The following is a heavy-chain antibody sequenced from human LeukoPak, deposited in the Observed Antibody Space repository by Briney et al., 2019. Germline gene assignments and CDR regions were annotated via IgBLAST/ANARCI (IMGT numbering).Heavy chain of an antibody. D-gene: IGHD6-19*01. V-gene: IGHV1-8*01. J-gene: IGHJ4*02. Sequence: ASVKVSCKASGYTFTSYDINWVRQATGQGLEWMGWMNPNSGNTGYAQKFQGRVTMTRNTSISTAYMELSSLRSDDTAVYYCARVGWYFGGIFDYWGQGTLVTVSS. CDR1: GYTFTSYD. CDR3: ARVGWYFGGIFDY. CDR2: MNPNSGNT.